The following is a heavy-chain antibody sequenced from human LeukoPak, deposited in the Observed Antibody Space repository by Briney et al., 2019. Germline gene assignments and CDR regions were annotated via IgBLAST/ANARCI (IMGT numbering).Heavy chain of an antibody. D-gene: IGHD2-15*01. Sequence: VASVKVSCKASGGTFSSYAISWVRQAPGQGLEWMGGIIPIFGTANYAQKFQGRVTITADESTSTAYMELSSLRSEDTAVYYCARGPLLDYYYYMDVWGKGTTVTVSS. CDR2: IIPIFGTA. V-gene: IGHV1-69*13. CDR3: ARGPLLDYYYYMDV. J-gene: IGHJ6*03. CDR1: GGTFSSYA.